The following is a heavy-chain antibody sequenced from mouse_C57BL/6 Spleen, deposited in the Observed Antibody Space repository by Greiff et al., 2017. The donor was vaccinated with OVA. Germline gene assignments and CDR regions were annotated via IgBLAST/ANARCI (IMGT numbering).Heavy chain of an antibody. D-gene: IGHD2-5*01. V-gene: IGHV5-6*01. CDR3: ARQRDSNYGGMDY. Sequence: EVQRVESGGDLVKPGGSLKLSCAASGFTFSSYGMSWVRQTPDKRLEWVATISSGGSYTYYPDSVKGRFTISRDNAKNTLYLQMSSLKSEDTAMYYCARQRDSNYGGMDYWGQGTSVTVSS. CDR2: ISSGGSYT. CDR1: GFTFSSYG. J-gene: IGHJ4*01.